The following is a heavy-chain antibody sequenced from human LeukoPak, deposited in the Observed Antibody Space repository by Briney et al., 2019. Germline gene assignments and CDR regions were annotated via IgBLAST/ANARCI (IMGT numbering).Heavy chain of an antibody. V-gene: IGHV4-34*01. J-gene: IGHJ4*02. CDR1: GGSFSGYY. D-gene: IGHD3-16*01. CDR2: INHSGST. CDR3: ARRSYDYVWGTDY. Sequence: SETLSLTCAVYGGSFSGYYWCWIRQPPGKGLEWIGEINHSGSTNYNPSLKSRVTISVDTSKNQFSLKLSSVTAADTAVYYCARRSYDYVWGTDYWGQGTLVTVSS.